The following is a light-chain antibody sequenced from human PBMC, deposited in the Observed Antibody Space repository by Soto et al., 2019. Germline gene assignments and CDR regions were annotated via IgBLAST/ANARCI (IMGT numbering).Light chain of an antibody. CDR1: QSISSA. Sequence: AIQLTQSPSSLSASVGERVTITCRASQSISSALAWYQQKPGKATKLLINDSSSLEIGVPSRFSGSGSGTDFTITIISLQPEDFETYYCPQFNSSELTFGGGTKVEIK. J-gene: IGKJ4*01. V-gene: IGKV1-13*02. CDR3: PQFNSSELT. CDR2: DSS.